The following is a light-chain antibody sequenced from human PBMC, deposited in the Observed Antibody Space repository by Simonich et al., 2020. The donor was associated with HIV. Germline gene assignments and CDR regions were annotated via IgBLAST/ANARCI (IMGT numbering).Light chain of an antibody. CDR3: QQYYTTPPT. J-gene: IGKJ1*01. V-gene: IGKV4-1*01. CDR2: WAS. Sequence: DIVMTQSTDSLAVSLGERATINCKSSQSVLYSSNNKNYLAWYQQKPGQPPNLLIYWASTRESGVPDRFSASGSGTDFTLTISSLQAEDVAVYYCQQYYTTPPTFGQGTKVEIK. CDR1: QSVLYSSNNKNY.